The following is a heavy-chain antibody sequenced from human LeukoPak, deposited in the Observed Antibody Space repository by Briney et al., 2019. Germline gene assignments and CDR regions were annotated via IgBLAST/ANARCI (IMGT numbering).Heavy chain of an antibody. CDR1: GYTFTSYG. CDR3: ARGAYYGSGSYYSAFDI. CDR2: ISAYNGNT. Sequence: ASVKVSCKASGYTFTSYGISWVRQAPGQGLEWMGWISAYNGNTNYAQKLQGRVTMTTDTSTSTAYMELRSLRSDDTAVYYCARGAYYGSGSYYSAFDIWGQGTMVTVSS. D-gene: IGHD3-10*01. J-gene: IGHJ3*02. V-gene: IGHV1-18*01.